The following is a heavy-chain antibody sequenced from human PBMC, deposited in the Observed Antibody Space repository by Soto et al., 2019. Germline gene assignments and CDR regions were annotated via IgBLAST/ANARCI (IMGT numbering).Heavy chain of an antibody. D-gene: IGHD3-10*01. CDR2: ISASGAST. CDR3: AKESSASRVSYYYAMDV. Sequence: GSLILSCAASGFTFSNFAMNWVRQAPGKGLEWVSGISASGASTTYADSVKGRFTISRDNSKNTLYLQMNSLRAEDTGVYYCAKESSASRVSYYYAMDVWGQGTTVTVSS. V-gene: IGHV3-23*01. J-gene: IGHJ6*02. CDR1: GFTFSNFA.